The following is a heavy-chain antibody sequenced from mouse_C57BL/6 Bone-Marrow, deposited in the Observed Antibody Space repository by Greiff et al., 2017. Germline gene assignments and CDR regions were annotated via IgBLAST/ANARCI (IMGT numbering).Heavy chain of an antibody. D-gene: IGHD1-1*01. V-gene: IGHV1-50*01. Sequence: QVQLQQPGAELVKPGASVKLSCKASGYTFTSYWMQWVKQRPGQGLEWIGEIDPSDSYNNYNQKFKGKATLTVDTSSSTAYMQLSSLTSEDSAVYYCARSFITTVVATDAMDYWGQGTSVTVSS. CDR2: IDPSDSYN. CDR1: GYTFTSYW. J-gene: IGHJ4*01. CDR3: ARSFITTVVATDAMDY.